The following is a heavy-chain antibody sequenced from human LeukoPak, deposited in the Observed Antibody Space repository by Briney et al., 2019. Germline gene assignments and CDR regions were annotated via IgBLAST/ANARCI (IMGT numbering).Heavy chain of an antibody. CDR3: AKDGSGSYYFDY. CDR1: GFTFSSYA. Sequence: GGSLRLSCAASGFTFSSYAMSWVRQAPGKGLEWGSAISGSGGSTYYADSVKGRFTISRDNSKNTLYLQMNSLRAEDTAVYYCAKDGSGSYYFDYWGQGTLVTVSS. J-gene: IGHJ4*02. D-gene: IGHD1-26*01. CDR2: ISGSGGST. V-gene: IGHV3-23*01.